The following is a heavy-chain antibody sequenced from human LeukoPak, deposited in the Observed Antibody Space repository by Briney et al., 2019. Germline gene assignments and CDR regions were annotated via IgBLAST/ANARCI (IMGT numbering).Heavy chain of an antibody. D-gene: IGHD1-26*01. J-gene: IGHJ4*02. V-gene: IGHV1-69*13. CDR3: ARGRGDSWELFGGNY. CDR1: GGTFSSYA. CDR2: IIPIFGTA. Sequence: GASVKVSCEASGGTFSSYAISWVRQAPGQGLEWMGGIIPIFGTANYAQKFQGRVTITADESTSTAYMELSSLRSEDTAVYYCARGRGDSWELFGGNYWGQGTLVTVSS.